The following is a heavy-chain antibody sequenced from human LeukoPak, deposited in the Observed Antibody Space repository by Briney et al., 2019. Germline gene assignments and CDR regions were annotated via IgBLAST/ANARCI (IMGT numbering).Heavy chain of an antibody. CDR2: IYYSGST. CDR3: ARCKAFYGMDV. J-gene: IGHJ6*02. CDR1: GVSISSYY. D-gene: IGHD2/OR15-2a*01. Sequence: SEALSLTCTVSGVSISSYYWSWIRQPPGKGLEWIGYIYYSGSTYYNPSLKSRVTISVDTSKNQFSLKLSSVTAADTAVYYCARCKAFYGMDVWGQGTTVTVSS. V-gene: IGHV4-59*12.